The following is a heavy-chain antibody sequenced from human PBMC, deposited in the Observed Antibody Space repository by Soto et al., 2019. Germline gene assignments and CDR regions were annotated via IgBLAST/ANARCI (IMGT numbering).Heavy chain of an antibody. J-gene: IGHJ1*01. D-gene: IGHD3-22*01. V-gene: IGHV1-69*12. CDR2: IIPIFGTA. CDR1: GGTFSSYA. CDR3: ARGGASYYYDSSGYAEYFQH. Sequence: QVQLVQSGAEVKKPGSSVKVSCKASGGTFSSYAISWVRQAPGQGLEWMGGIIPIFGTANYAQKFQGRVTITADESXXTXYXXLSSLRSEDTAVYYCARGGASYYYDSSGYAEYFQHWGQGTLVTVSS.